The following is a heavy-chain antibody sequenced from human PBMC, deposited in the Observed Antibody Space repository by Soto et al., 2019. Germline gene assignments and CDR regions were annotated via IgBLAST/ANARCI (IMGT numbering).Heavy chain of an antibody. V-gene: IGHV1-46*01. D-gene: IGHD2-21*02. CDR2: INPSGGST. CDR3: ARGGEDIVVVTAMIGMIEY. CDR1: GYTFTSYY. J-gene: IGHJ4*02. Sequence: ASVKVSCKASGYTFTSYYMHWVRQAPGQGLEWMGIINPSGGSTSYAQKFQGRVTMTRDTSTSTVYMELSSLRSEDTAVYYCARGGEDIVVVTAMIGMIEYWGQGTLVIVS.